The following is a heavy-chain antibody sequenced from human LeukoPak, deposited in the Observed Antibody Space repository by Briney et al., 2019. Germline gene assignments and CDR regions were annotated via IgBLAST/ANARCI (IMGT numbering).Heavy chain of an antibody. Sequence: GGSLRLSCSASGFTFSSYAMSWVRQAPGKGLEWVSAISGSGGSTYYADSVKGRFTISRDNSKNTLYLQMNSLRAEDTAVYHCAKDRDYGDYDFDYWGQGTLVTVSS. D-gene: IGHD4-17*01. J-gene: IGHJ4*02. CDR1: GFTFSSYA. CDR3: AKDRDYGDYDFDY. CDR2: ISGSGGST. V-gene: IGHV3-23*01.